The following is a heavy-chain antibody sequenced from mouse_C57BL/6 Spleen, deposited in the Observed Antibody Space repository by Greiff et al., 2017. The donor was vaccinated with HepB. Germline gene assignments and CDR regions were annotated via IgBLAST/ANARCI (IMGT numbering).Heavy chain of an antibody. J-gene: IGHJ3*01. CDR2: IDPEDGDT. Sequence: VHVKQSGAELVRPGASVKLSCTASGFNIKDYYMHWVKQRPEQGLEWIGRIDPEDGDTEYAPKFQGKATMTADTSSNTAYLQLSSLTSEDTAVYYCTFYGSSYEGFAYWGQGTLVTVSA. CDR1: GFNIKDYY. CDR3: TFYGSSYEGFAY. D-gene: IGHD1-1*01. V-gene: IGHV14-1*01.